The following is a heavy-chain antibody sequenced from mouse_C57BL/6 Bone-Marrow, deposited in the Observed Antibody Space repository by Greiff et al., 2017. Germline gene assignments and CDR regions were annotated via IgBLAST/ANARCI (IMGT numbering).Heavy chain of an antibody. J-gene: IGHJ2*01. D-gene: IGHD1-1*01. Sequence: VQLQQSGAELVMPGASVKLSCKASGYTFTSYWMHWVKQRPGQGLEWIGEIDPSASYTNYNQKFKGKSTLTVDKSSSTAYMQISSLTAEDSAVYYGARIDAFYYGYFDYWGQGTTLTVSS. CDR3: ARIDAFYYGYFDY. CDR1: GYTFTSYW. CDR2: IDPSASYT. V-gene: IGHV1-69*01.